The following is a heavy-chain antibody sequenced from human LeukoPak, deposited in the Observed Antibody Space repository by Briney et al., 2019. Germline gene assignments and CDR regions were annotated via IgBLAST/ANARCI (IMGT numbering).Heavy chain of an antibody. D-gene: IGHD6-19*01. J-gene: IGHJ4*02. CDR1: GFTFSGYW. Sequence: PGGSLRLSCAASGFTFSGYWMSWVRQAPGKGLEWVANIKQDGSEKYYADSVKGRFTISRDNAKNSLYLQMNSLRAEDTALYYCAKDANIAVAGTYFDYWGQGTLVTVSS. CDR2: IKQDGSEK. V-gene: IGHV3-7*03. CDR3: AKDANIAVAGTYFDY.